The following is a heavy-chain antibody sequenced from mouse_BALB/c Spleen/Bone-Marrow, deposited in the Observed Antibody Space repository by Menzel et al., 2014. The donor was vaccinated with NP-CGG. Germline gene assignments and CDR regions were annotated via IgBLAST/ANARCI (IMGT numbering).Heavy chain of an antibody. CDR1: GYTFTNSW. CDR2: IHPNSGNT. J-gene: IGHJ2*01. D-gene: IGHD2-14*01. V-gene: IGHV1S130*01. Sequence: VQLQQSGSVLVRPGASVKLSCKASGYTFTNSWIHWAKQRPGQGLDWIGEIHPNSGNTNSNEKFNGKSTLTVDTSFGTAYMDLSSLICEDSAVYYCARHHRFAYYFDYWGQGTTLTISS. CDR3: ARHHRFAYYFDY.